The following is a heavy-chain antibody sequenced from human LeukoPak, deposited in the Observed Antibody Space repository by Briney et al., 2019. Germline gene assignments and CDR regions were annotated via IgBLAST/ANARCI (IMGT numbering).Heavy chain of an antibody. D-gene: IGHD4-17*01. V-gene: IGHV3-33*01. Sequence: GGSLRLSCAASGFTFSSYGMHWVRRAPGKGLEWVAVIWYDGSNKYYADSVKGRFTISRDNSKNTLYLQMNSLRAEDTAVYYCARDPPIGSDYGYYYYYGMDVWGQGTTVTVSS. CDR3: ARDPPIGSDYGYYYYYGMDV. J-gene: IGHJ6*02. CDR2: IWYDGSNK. CDR1: GFTFSSYG.